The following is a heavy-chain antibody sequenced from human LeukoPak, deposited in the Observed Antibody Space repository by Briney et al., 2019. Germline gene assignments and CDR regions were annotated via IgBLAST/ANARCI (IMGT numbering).Heavy chain of an antibody. V-gene: IGHV3-23*01. D-gene: IGHD3-22*01. CDR2: ITSSGGNT. CDR3: AREDDSSGYRSGAFDI. J-gene: IGHJ3*02. Sequence: GGSLRLSCAASGFAFSDYAMSWVRQAPGKGLEWVSGITSSGGNTYYADSVKGRFTISRDNSKNTLYLQMNSLRAEDTAVYYCAREDDSSGYRSGAFDIWGQGTLVTVSS. CDR1: GFAFSDYA.